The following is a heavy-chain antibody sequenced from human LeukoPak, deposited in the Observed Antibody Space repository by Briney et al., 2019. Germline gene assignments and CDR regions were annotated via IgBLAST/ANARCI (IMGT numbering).Heavy chain of an antibody. CDR1: GFTFSSYG. CDR3: ANILGYCSSTSCSTTDY. V-gene: IGHV3-30*18. J-gene: IGHJ4*02. CDR2: ISYDGSNK. D-gene: IGHD2-2*01. Sequence: GGSLRLSCAASGFTFSSYGRHWVRQAPGKGLEWVAVISYDGSNKYYADSVKGRFTISRDNSKNTLYLQMNSLRAEDTAVYYCANILGYCSSTSCSTTDYWGQGTLVTVSS.